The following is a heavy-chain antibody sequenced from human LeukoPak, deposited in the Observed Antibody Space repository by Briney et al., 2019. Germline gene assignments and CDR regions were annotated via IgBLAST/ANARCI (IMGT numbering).Heavy chain of an antibody. V-gene: IGHV1-18*01. D-gene: IGHD2-15*01. J-gene: IGHJ4*02. Sequence: ASVKVSRKTSVYTFSGYGIVWVRQAPGQGLEWMGWISGYNGNADYAQMFQGRVTLTRDPSTSTAYMELRSLRSDDTAVYYCAKACSTGGYFDYWGEGTVVTVSS. CDR2: ISGYNGNA. CDR3: AKACSTGGYFDY. CDR1: VYTFSGYG.